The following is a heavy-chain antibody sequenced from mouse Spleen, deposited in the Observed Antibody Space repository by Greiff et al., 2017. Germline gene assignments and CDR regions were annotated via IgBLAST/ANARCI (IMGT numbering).Heavy chain of an antibody. J-gene: IGHJ2*01. CDR2: IDPSDSET. Sequence: QVHVKQPGAELVRPGSSVKLSCKASGYTFTSYWMHWVKQRPIQGLEWIGNIDPSDSETHYNQKFKDKATLTVDKSSSTAYMQLSSLTSEDSAVYYCARGGNYYGSSPYYFDYWGQGTTLTVSS. CDR1: GYTFTSYW. D-gene: IGHD1-1*01. CDR3: ARGGNYYGSSPYYFDY. V-gene: IGHV1-52*01.